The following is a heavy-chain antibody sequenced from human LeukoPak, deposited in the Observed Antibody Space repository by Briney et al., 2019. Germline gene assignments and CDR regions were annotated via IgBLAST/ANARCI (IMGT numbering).Heavy chain of an antibody. CDR1: GFTFSTYG. V-gene: IGHV3-7*01. CDR2: IKQDGGEI. D-gene: IGHD1-26*01. CDR3: ARDKVVGPTKFDS. J-gene: IGHJ5*01. Sequence: AGGSLRLSCAASGFTFSTYGMHWVRQAPGKGLEWVANIKQDGGEIYYVDSVKGRFTISRDNAKNSVYLHMNSLRAEDTAVYYCARDKVVGPTKFDSWGQGTLVTVSS.